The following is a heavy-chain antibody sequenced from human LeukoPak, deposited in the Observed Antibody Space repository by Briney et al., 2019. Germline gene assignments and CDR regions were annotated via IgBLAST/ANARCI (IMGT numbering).Heavy chain of an antibody. CDR3: ARFAEL. CDR1: GGSISSGDYY. D-gene: IGHD3-10*01. CDR2: IYYSRST. Sequence: PSETLSLTCTVSGGSISSGDYYWSWHRQPPGTGLEWIGYIYYSRSTYYNPSLNSRVTITVDTSKNQFSLKLSSVTAADTAVYYCARFAELWGQGTLVTVSS. V-gene: IGHV4-30-4*08. J-gene: IGHJ4*02.